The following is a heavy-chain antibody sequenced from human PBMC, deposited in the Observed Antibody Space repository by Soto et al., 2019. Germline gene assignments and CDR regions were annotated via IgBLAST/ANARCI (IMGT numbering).Heavy chain of an antibody. CDR2: IYYSGST. V-gene: IGHV4-59*01. CDR1: GGSISRYY. Sequence: SETLSLTCTVSGGSISRYYWSWIRQPPGKGLEWIGYIYYSGSTNYNPSLKSRVTISVDTSKNQFSLKLSSVTAADTAVYYCARVSGGYFDRLLSIDYWGQGTLVTVSS. CDR3: ARVSGGYFDRLLSIDY. J-gene: IGHJ4*02. D-gene: IGHD3-9*01.